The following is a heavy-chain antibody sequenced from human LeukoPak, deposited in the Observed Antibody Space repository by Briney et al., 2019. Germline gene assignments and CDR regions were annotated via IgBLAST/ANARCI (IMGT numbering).Heavy chain of an antibody. Sequence: ASVKVSCKASGYTFTGYYMHWVRQAPGQGLEWMGWINTNSGGTNYAQKFQGRVTMTRDTSISTAYMELSRLRSDDTAVYYCARDLGGQWLVLEYYFDYWGQGTLVTVSS. CDR2: INTNSGGT. V-gene: IGHV1-2*02. D-gene: IGHD6-19*01. J-gene: IGHJ4*02. CDR3: ARDLGGQWLVLEYYFDY. CDR1: GYTFTGYY.